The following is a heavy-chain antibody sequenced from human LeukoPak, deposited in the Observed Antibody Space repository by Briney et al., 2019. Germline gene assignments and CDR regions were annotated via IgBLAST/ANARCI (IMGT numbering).Heavy chain of an antibody. J-gene: IGHJ3*02. CDR1: GGSITTKNW. CDR3: ARDTGGRGRLDGFDI. CDR2: IYHTGST. V-gene: IGHV4-4*02. Sequence: SETLSLTCAVSGGSITTKNWWIWVRQPPGRGLEWIGEIYHTGSTNYHPSLKSRLTISRDKSKNQFSLKLSSVTAAHTAVYYCARDTGGRGRLDGFDIWGQGTMVTVSS. D-gene: IGHD5-24*01.